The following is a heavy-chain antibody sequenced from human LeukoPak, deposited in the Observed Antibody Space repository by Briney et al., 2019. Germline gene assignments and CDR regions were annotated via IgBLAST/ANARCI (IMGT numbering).Heavy chain of an antibody. V-gene: IGHV4-59*01. CDR3: ARVFDSGSQAYFYYMDV. Sequence: PSETLSLTCTVSGGSISSYYWSWIRQPPGKGLEWIGNIYYSGSTNYNPSLKSRVTISVDTSKNQFSLKLSSVTAADTAVYYCARVFDSGSQAYFYYMDVWGKGTTVTISS. J-gene: IGHJ6*03. CDR1: GGSISSYY. D-gene: IGHD3-10*01. CDR2: IYYSGST.